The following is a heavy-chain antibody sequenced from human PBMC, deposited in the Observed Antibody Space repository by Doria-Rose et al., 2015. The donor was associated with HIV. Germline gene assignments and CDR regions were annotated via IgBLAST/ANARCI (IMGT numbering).Heavy chain of an antibody. J-gene: IGHJ4*02. CDR1: GVSLSSPGVG. D-gene: IGHD6-13*01. CDR2: IFSDDER. V-gene: IGHV2-26*01. CDR3: ARIKSSRWYHKYYFDF. Sequence: QVQLVQSGPVLVKPTETLTLTCTVSGVSLSSPGVGVSWIRQPPGKALEWLANIFSDDERSYKTSLKSRLTISRGTPKSQVVLTMTDMDPVDTATYYCARIKSSRWYHKYYFDFWGQGTLVIVSA.